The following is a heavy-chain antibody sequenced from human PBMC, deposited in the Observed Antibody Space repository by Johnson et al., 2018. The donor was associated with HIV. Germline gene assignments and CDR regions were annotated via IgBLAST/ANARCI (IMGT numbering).Heavy chain of an antibody. CDR2: IRYDGSDK. CDR1: GFAFSSYG. CDR3: AKRVGYDSRGDQRDI. D-gene: IGHD3-22*01. V-gene: IGHV3-30*02. J-gene: IGHJ3*02. Sequence: QVQLVESGGGVVQPGGSLRLSCAASGFAFSSYGVNWVRQAPGKGLEWVAFIRYDGSDKYYADSVKGRFTISRDNSKNTLYLEMNSLRAEETAVYYCAKRVGYDSRGDQRDIWGQGTMVTVSS.